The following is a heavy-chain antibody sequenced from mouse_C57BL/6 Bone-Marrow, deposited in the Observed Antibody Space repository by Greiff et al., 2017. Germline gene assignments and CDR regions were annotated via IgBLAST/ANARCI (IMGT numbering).Heavy chain of an antibody. Sequence: QVQLKEPGAELARPGASVKLSCKASGYTFTSYGISWVKQRTGQGLEWIGEIYPSSGNTYYNEKFKGKATLTADKSSSTAYMELRSLTSEDSAVYFCVRYGNYSYFDVWGRGTTVTVTS. CDR3: VRYGNYSYFDV. D-gene: IGHD2-1*01. V-gene: IGHV1-81*01. CDR2: IYPSSGNT. J-gene: IGHJ1*03. CDR1: GYTFTSYG.